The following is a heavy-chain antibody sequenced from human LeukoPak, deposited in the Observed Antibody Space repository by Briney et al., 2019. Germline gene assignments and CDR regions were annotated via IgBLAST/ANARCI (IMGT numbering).Heavy chain of an antibody. CDR2: INPNFFNPNSGGT. CDR3: ARGGGPLQSFDY. V-gene: IGHV1-2*02. J-gene: IGHJ4*02. CDR1: GYTFTGSY. Sequence: ASVKVSCKTSGYTFTGSYIHWVRQAPGQGLEWMGWINPNFFNPNSGGTHFAPKFQGRVALTRDTSISTVYMELSRLRSDDTAVYYCARGGGPLQSFDYWGQGTLVTVSS. D-gene: IGHD4-11*01.